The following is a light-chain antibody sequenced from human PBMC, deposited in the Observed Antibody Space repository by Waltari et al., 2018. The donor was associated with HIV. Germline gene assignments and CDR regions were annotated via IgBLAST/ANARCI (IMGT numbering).Light chain of an antibody. CDR2: EVS. CDR3: SSYAGSNTLGV. CDR1: SSDVGGHNY. J-gene: IGLJ3*02. V-gene: IGLV2-8*01. Sequence: QSALTQPPSASGSPGQSVAISCTGTSSDVGGHNYVSWYQQHPGKAPKLIIYEVSKRPSGVPGRFSGSKSGNTASLTVSGLQAEDEADYDCSSYAGSNTLGVFGGGTKLTVL.